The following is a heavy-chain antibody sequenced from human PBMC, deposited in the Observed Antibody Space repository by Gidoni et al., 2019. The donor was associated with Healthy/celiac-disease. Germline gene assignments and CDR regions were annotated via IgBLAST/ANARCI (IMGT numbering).Heavy chain of an antibody. Sequence: EVQLLESGGGLVQPGGSLRLSCAASGFTFSSYAMSWVRQAPGKGLEWVSAISGSGGSTYYADSVKGRFTISRDNSKNTLYLQMNSLRAEDTAVYYCANVYGDYDGGLVYWGQGTLVTVSS. D-gene: IGHD4-17*01. CDR3: ANVYGDYDGGLVY. CDR2: ISGSGGST. J-gene: IGHJ4*02. CDR1: GFTFSSYA. V-gene: IGHV3-23*01.